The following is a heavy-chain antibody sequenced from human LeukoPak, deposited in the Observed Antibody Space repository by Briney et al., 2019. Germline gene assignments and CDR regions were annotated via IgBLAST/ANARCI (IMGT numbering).Heavy chain of an antibody. Sequence: SETLSLTCAVYGGSFSGYYRSWIRQPPGKGLEWIGEINHSGSTNYNPSLKSRVTISVDTSKNQFSLKLSSVTAADTAVYYCPRGYLAYYDSSGYVPYYFDYWGQGTLVTVSS. D-gene: IGHD3-22*01. CDR2: INHSGST. CDR3: PRGYLAYYDSSGYVPYYFDY. J-gene: IGHJ4*02. V-gene: IGHV4-34*01. CDR1: GGSFSGYY.